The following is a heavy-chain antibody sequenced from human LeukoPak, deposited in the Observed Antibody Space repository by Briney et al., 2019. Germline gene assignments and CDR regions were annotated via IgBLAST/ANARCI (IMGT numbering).Heavy chain of an antibody. CDR1: GGSISSGGYY. CDR2: IYYSGST. J-gene: IGHJ3*02. Sequence: SQTLSLTCTVSGGSISSGGYYWSWIRQHPGKGLEWIGYIYYSGSTYYNPSLKSRVTISVDTSKNQFSLKLSSVTAADTAVYYCARTLVVSAPIDAFDIWGQGRMVTVSS. V-gene: IGHV4-31*03. CDR3: ARTLVVSAPIDAFDI. D-gene: IGHD3-22*01.